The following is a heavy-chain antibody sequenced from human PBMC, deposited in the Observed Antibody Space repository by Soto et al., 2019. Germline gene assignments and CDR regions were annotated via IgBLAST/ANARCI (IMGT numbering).Heavy chain of an antibody. J-gene: IGHJ6*02. CDR3: ARHPGGYCGTDCYPLDV. V-gene: IGHV4-39*01. Sequence: PSETLSLTCSVSGGSIVDSSYYWGWIRQTPGKGLEWIGSIYRSGYIYDNPSLKSRISISVDTSTNEFSLKLKSVTAADTVVFYCARHPGGYCGTDCYPLDVWGQGTTVTVSS. D-gene: IGHD2-21*02. CDR2: IYRSGYI. CDR1: GGSIVDSSYY.